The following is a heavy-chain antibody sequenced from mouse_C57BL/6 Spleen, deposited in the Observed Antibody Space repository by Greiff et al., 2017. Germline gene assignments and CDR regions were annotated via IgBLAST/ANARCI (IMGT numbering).Heavy chain of an antibody. D-gene: IGHD4-1*02. CDR1: GFNIKDYY. CDR2: IDPEDGET. J-gene: IGHJ3*01. V-gene: IGHV14-2*01. Sequence: VQLKQSGAELVKPGASVTLSCTASGFNIKDYYMHWVKQRTEQGLEWIGRIDPEDGETKYAPKFQGKATITADTSSNTAYLQLSSLTSEDTAVYYCARPQLAWFAYWGQGTLVTVSA. CDR3: ARPQLAWFAY.